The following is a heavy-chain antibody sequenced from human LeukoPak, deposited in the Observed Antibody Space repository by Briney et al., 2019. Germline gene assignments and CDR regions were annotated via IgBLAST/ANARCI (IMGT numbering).Heavy chain of an antibody. J-gene: IGHJ4*02. CDR2: INPSGGST. D-gene: IGHD3-22*01. CDR1: GYTFTSYY. V-gene: IGHV1-46*01. Sequence: ASVKVSCKASGYTFTSYYMHWVRQAPGQGLEWMGIINPSGGSTSHAQKFQGRVTMTRDTSTSTVYMELSSLRSEDTAVYYCARDSSSGYHDYWGQGTLVTVSS. CDR3: ARDSSSGYHDY.